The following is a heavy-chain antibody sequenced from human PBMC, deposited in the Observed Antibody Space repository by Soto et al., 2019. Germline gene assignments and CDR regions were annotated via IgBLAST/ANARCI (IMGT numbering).Heavy chain of an antibody. CDR3: ATSQIRYSYGPYSFVY. J-gene: IGHJ4*01. CDR2: ISGSGGST. D-gene: IGHD5-18*01. Sequence: PGGSLILSCAASGFTFSSYAMSWVRQAPGKGLEWVSAISGSGGSTYYADSVKGRFTISRDNSKNTLYLQMNSLRAEDTAVYYCATSQIRYSYGPYSFVYWGQEPWSQSPQ. V-gene: IGHV3-23*01. CDR1: GFTFSSYA.